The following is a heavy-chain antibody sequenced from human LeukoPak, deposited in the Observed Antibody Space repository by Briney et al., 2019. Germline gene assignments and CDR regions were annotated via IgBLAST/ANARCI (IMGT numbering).Heavy chain of an antibody. Sequence: SETLSLTCAVYGGSFSGYYWSWIRQPPGKGLERIGEINHSGSTNYNPSLKSRVTISVDTSKNQFSLKLSSVTAADTAVYYCARGPTLRYFDWSQYYYYGMDVWGQGTTVTVSS. J-gene: IGHJ6*02. CDR1: GGSFSGYY. V-gene: IGHV4-34*01. D-gene: IGHD3-9*01. CDR2: INHSGST. CDR3: ARGPTLRYFDWSQYYYYGMDV.